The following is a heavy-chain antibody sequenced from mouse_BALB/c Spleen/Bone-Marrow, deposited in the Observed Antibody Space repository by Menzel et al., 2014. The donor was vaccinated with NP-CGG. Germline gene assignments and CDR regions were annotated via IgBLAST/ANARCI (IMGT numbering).Heavy chain of an antibody. J-gene: IGHJ1*01. CDR2: INYSGST. CDR3: ARSLYFDV. V-gene: IGHV3-2*02. Sequence: EVQLQQSGPGLVKPSQSLSLTCTVTGYSITSDYAWNWIRQFPGNKLEWMGCINYSGSTSYNPFLKSRISITRDTSKNQFFLQLKSVTTEDTATYYCARSLYFDVWGAGTTVTVSS. CDR1: GYSITSDYA.